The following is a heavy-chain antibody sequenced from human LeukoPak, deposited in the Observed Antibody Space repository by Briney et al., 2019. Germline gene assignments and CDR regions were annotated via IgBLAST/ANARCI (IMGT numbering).Heavy chain of an antibody. CDR3: ATDLGYYDSSGYYSAFDY. Sequence: GASVKVSCKASGYTFNNHYMYWVRQAPGQGLEWMGWISAYNGNTNYAQKLQGRVTMTTDTSTSTAYMELSSPRSEDTAVYYCATDLGYYDSSGYYSAFDYWGQGTLVTVSS. CDR1: GYTFNNHY. V-gene: IGHV1-18*01. CDR2: ISAYNGNT. D-gene: IGHD3-22*01. J-gene: IGHJ4*02.